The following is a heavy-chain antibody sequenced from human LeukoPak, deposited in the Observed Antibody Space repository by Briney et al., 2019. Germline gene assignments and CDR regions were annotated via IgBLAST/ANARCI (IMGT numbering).Heavy chain of an antibody. Sequence: SQTLSLTCAISGDSVSSNSAAWNWIRQSPSRCLEWLGRTYYRSKWYNDYAASVKSRIIINPDTSKNQFSLQLNSVTPEDTAIYYCARYSSSPKDFDYWGLGTLVTVSS. CDR3: ARYSSSPKDFDY. V-gene: IGHV6-1*01. J-gene: IGHJ4*02. CDR1: GDSVSSNSAA. CDR2: TYYRSKWYN. D-gene: IGHD6-6*01.